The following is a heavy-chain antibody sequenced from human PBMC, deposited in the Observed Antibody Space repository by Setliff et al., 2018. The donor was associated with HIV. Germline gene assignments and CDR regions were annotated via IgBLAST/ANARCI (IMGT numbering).Heavy chain of an antibody. Sequence: GGSLRLSCAASGFTFSTYSLNWVRQAPGKGLEWVSSITSSCNYIYYADSVKGRFTISRDNAKNSLYLQMNSLRAEDTAVYYCARDRRRYDILILYYMDVWGNGTTVTVSS. CDR1: GFTFSTYS. J-gene: IGHJ6*03. CDR3: ARDRRRYDILILYYMDV. CDR2: ITSSCNYI. D-gene: IGHD3-9*01. V-gene: IGHV3-21*01.